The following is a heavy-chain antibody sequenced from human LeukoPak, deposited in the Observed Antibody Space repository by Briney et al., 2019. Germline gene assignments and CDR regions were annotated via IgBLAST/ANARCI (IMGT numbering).Heavy chain of an antibody. CDR2: IRYDGSNK. Sequence: PGGSLRLSCAASGFTFSSYGMHWVRQAPGKGLEWVAFIRYDGSNKYYADSVKGRFTISRDNSKNTLYLQMNSLRAEDTAVYYCARDSRPGYCSSTSCPPAYWGQGTLVTVSS. CDR3: ARDSRPGYCSSTSCPPAY. V-gene: IGHV3-30*02. D-gene: IGHD2-2*01. CDR1: GFTFSSYG. J-gene: IGHJ4*02.